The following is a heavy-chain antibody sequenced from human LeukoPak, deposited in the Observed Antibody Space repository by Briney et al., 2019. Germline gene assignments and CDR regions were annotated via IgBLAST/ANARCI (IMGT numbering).Heavy chain of an antibody. CDR3: TRSFDF. CDR1: GFTFSSYS. CDR2: ISSSSTYI. J-gene: IGHJ3*01. Sequence: GGSLRLSCAASGFTFSSYSMNWVRQAPGKGLEWVSSISSSSTYIYYAGSVKGRFTISRDNAKNSLSLEMNSLRAEDTAAYHCTRSFDFWGQGTMVTVSP. V-gene: IGHV3-21*01.